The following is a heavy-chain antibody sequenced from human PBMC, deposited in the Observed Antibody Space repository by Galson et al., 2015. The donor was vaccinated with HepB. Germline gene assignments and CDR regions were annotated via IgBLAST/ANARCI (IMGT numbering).Heavy chain of an antibody. Sequence: ATLSLPCAVYGGSFSGYYWGWLRPPPGEGLEGIGEINHSGSTNYDPSLKSRVTISVDTSRNQFSLKLSSVTAADTAVYYCARVGWGSHRLPDYWGQGALVTVSS. D-gene: IGHD3-16*01. J-gene: IGHJ4*02. V-gene: IGHV4-34*01. CDR3: ARVGWGSHRLPDY. CDR1: GGSFSGYY. CDR2: INHSGST.